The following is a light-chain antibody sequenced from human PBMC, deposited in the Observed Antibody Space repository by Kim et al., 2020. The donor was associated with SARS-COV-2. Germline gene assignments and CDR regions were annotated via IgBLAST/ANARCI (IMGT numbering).Light chain of an antibody. CDR3: QQYGSSLYT. V-gene: IGKV3-20*01. CDR1: QSVSSSY. Sequence: LSPGERATLRCRASQSVSSSYLAWYQQKPGQAPRLLIYGASSRATGIPDRFSGSGSGTDFTLTISRLEPEDFAVYYCQQYGSSLYTFGQGTKLEI. CDR2: GAS. J-gene: IGKJ2*01.